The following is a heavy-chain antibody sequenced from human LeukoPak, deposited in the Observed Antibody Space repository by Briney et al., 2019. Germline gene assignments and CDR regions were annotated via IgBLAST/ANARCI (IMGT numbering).Heavy chain of an antibody. J-gene: IGHJ4*02. V-gene: IGHV3-74*01. CDR3: ARGVGATQEPFDY. CDR1: GFTFSRSW. D-gene: IGHD1-26*01. CDR2: INSDGSST. Sequence: GGSLRLSCAASGFTFSRSWMHWVRQAPGKGLVWVSRINSDGSSTNYADSVKGRFTISRDNAKNTLYLQMNSLRAEDTAVYYCARGVGATQEPFDYWGQGTLVTVSS.